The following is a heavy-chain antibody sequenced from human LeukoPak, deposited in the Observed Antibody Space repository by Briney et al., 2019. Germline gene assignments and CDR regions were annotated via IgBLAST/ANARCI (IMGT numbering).Heavy chain of an antibody. CDR1: GFTFSSYA. J-gene: IGHJ4*02. CDR2: ISYDGTNK. CDR3: ARDVTSGWLGGDY. D-gene: IGHD6-19*01. V-gene: IGHV3-30-3*01. Sequence: GGSLRLSCAASGFTFSSYAIHWVRQAPGKGLEWVAVISYDGTNKYYADSVKGRFTISRDNSKNTLYLQMNSLRTEDTAVYYCARDVTSGWLGGDYWGQGTLVTVSS.